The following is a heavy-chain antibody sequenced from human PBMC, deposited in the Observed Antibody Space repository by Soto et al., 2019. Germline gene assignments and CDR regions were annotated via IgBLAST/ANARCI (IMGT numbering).Heavy chain of an antibody. Sequence: KPSETLSLTCAVYGGSFSGYYWSWIRQPPGKGLEWIGEINHSGSTNYNPSLKSRVTISVDTSKNQFSLKLSSVTAADTAVYYCASMVRGKAYWGQGTLVTVSS. V-gene: IGHV4-34*01. CDR3: ASMVRGKAY. D-gene: IGHD3-10*01. CDR1: GGSFSGYY. J-gene: IGHJ4*02. CDR2: INHSGST.